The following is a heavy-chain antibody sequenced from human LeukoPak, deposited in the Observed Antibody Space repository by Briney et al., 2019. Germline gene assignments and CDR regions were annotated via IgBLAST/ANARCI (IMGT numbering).Heavy chain of an antibody. CDR3: ARFVAAAGTLDY. Sequence: SVKVSCKASGGTFSSYAISWVRQAPGQGLEWMGGIIPIFGTANYAQKFQGRVTITTDESTSTAYMELSSLRSEDTAVYYCARFVAAAGTLDYWGQGTLVTVSS. J-gene: IGHJ4*02. V-gene: IGHV1-69*05. CDR2: IIPIFGTA. D-gene: IGHD6-13*01. CDR1: GGTFSSYA.